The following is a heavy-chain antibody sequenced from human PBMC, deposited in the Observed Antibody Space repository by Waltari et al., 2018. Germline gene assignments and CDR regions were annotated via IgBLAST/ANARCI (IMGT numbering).Heavy chain of an antibody. Sequence: QVQLQESGPGLVKPSQTLSLTCTVSGGSISSGSYYWSWIRQPAGKGLEWIGRIYTSGSTNYNPSPKSRVTISVDTSKNQFSLKLSSVTAADTAVYYCARAPHYYDSSGYDYWGQGTLVTVSS. CDR2: IYTSGST. D-gene: IGHD3-22*01. CDR3: ARAPHYYDSSGYDY. J-gene: IGHJ4*02. V-gene: IGHV4-61*02. CDR1: GGSISSGSYY.